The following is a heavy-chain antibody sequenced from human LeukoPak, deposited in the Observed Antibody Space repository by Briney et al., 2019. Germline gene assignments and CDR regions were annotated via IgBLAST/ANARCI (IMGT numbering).Heavy chain of an antibody. J-gene: IGHJ4*02. CDR3: AREGSTGNRDY. D-gene: IGHD2-2*01. CDR1: GDXXSSNXAX. Sequence: QTLXLTXAIXGDXXSSNXAXXNWIRQSPSRGLEWLGRTYYRSKWYNDYAVSVKSRITINPDTSKNQFSLQLSSVTPEDTAVYYCAREGSTGNRDYWGQGTLVTVSS. CDR2: TYYRSKWYN. V-gene: IGHV6-1*01.